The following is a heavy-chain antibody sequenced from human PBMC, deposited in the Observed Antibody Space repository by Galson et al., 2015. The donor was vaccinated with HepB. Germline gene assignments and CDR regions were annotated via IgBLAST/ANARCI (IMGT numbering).Heavy chain of an antibody. V-gene: IGHV2-70*11. D-gene: IGHD5-24*01. Sequence: PALVKPTQTLTLTCSFPGFSLKTGGMCVSWIRQPPGRALEWLARIDWDDDKYYSTSLKTRLTISRDTSKNQVVLTMANMDPVDTATYYCARDPQRHGSNSADYYYYGMDVWGRGTTVTVSS. CDR3: ARDPQRHGSNSADYYYYGMDV. CDR1: GFSLKTGGMC. CDR2: IDWDDDK. J-gene: IGHJ6*02.